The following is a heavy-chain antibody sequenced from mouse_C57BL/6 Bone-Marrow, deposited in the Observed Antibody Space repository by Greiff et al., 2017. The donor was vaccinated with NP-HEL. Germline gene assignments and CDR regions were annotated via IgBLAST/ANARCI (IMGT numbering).Heavy chain of an antibody. J-gene: IGHJ4*01. D-gene: IGHD2-3*01. CDR1: GYSITSDY. Sequence: DVHLVESGPGLAKPSQTLSLTCSVTGYSITSDYWNWIRKFPGNKLEYMGYISYSGSTYYNPSLKSRISITRDTSKNQYYLQLNSVTTEDTATYYCARDGYPLYYAMDYWGQGTSVTVSS. CDR2: ISYSGST. V-gene: IGHV3-8*01. CDR3: ARDGYPLYYAMDY.